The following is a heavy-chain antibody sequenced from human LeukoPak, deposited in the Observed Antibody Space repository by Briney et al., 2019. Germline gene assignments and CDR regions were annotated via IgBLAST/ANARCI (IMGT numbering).Heavy chain of an antibody. CDR1: GGSFSGYY. Sequence: SETLSLTCGVYGGSFSGYYWNWIRQPPGMGLEWIGEINHRGGTGYNPSLRSRVTMSVDTSKNVFSLKLTSVTAADTAVYYCARAYYYDSSAAIDYWGQGILVTVSS. D-gene: IGHD3-22*01. V-gene: IGHV4-34*01. J-gene: IGHJ4*02. CDR2: INHRGGT. CDR3: ARAYYYDSSAAIDY.